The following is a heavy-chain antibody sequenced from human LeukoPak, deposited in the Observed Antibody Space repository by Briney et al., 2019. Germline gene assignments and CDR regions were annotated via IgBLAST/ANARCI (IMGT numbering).Heavy chain of an antibody. CDR1: GYTFTSYD. J-gene: IGHJ5*02. D-gene: IGHD6-19*01. V-gene: IGHV1-8*01. CDR3: ARGRGRSRSSGWRNRFDP. Sequence: GASVKVSCKASGYTFTSYDINWVRQATGQGLEWMGWMNPNSGNTGYAQKFQGRVTMTRNTSISTAYMELSSLRSEDTAVYYCARGRGRSRSSGWRNRFDPWGQGTLVTVSS. CDR2: MNPNSGNT.